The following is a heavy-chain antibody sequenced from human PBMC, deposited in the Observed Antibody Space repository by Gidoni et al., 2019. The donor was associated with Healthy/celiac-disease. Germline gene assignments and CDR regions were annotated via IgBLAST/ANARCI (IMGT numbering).Heavy chain of an antibody. J-gene: IGHJ4*02. CDR1: GDRLSSNSDA. Sequence: QVQLQPSGPGLVKPSQTLSLTCAIPGDRLSSNSDAWNWIRQSPSRGLEWLGRTYYRSKEYNDYAVSVKSRITINPDTSKNQFSLQLNSVTPEDTAVYYCARDQEGGTGLFDYWGQGTLVTVSS. CDR2: TYYRSKEYN. CDR3: ARDQEGGTGLFDY. V-gene: IGHV6-1*01. D-gene: IGHD1-1*01.